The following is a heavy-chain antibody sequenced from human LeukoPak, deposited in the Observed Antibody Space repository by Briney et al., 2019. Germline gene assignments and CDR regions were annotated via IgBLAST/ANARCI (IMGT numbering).Heavy chain of an antibody. CDR1: GFTFNTYV. D-gene: IGHD6-13*01. CDR2: MSHDGMTE. V-gene: IGHV3-30*04. Sequence: GGSLRLSCITSGFTFNTYVVHWVRQAPGKGLEWVAVMSHDGMTEQYAESVKGRLTISRDSYKSTLYLQMNSLRVEDTALYYCARDKYLAAAGPFDNWGQGTLVTVSS. J-gene: IGHJ4*02. CDR3: ARDKYLAAAGPFDN.